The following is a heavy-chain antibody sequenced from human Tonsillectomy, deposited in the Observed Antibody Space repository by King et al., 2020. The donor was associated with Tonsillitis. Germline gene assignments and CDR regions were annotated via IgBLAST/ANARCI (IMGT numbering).Heavy chain of an antibody. V-gene: IGHV3-64D*06. CDR1: GFTFSDSP. D-gene: IGHD2-2*01. Sequence: QLVQSGGGLVQPGGSLRLSCSASGFTFSDSPMHWVRQAPGKGLEYISVISSNGGSAYYADSVKGRFTISRDNSKNTLYLQMRSLRAEDTAVYFCVKDFPAILPPPMTTGFDPWGQGTLVTVSS. J-gene: IGHJ5*02. CDR2: ISSNGGSA. CDR3: VKDFPAILPPPMTTGFDP.